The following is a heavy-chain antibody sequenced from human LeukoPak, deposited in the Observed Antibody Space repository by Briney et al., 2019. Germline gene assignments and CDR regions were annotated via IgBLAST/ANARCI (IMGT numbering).Heavy chain of an antibody. D-gene: IGHD5-24*01. J-gene: IGHJ4*02. CDR2: IIPILSIT. CDR1: GGTFSSYT. V-gene: IGHV1-69*02. Sequence: ASVKVSCKASGGTFSSYTIVWVRQAPGQGLEWVGRIIPILSITNYAQKFQGRVTITADKSTSTAYMELNSLRSEDTAVYYCASPGRRDGYKEARYWGQGTLVTVSS. CDR3: ASPGRRDGYKEARY.